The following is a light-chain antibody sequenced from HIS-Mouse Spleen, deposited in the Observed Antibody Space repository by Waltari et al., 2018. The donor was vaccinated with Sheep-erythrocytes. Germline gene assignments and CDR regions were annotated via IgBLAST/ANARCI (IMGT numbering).Light chain of an antibody. CDR2: EGS. V-gene: IGLV2-23*03. J-gene: IGLJ2*01. Sequence: QSALTQPASVSGSPGQSLTISCPGTSSDVGRYNLVSWYQQHPGKAPKLMIYEGSKRPSGVSNRFSGSKSGNTASLTISGLQAEDEADYYCCSYAGSSTFHVVFGGGTKLTVL. CDR1: SSDVGRYNL. CDR3: CSYAGSSTFHVV.